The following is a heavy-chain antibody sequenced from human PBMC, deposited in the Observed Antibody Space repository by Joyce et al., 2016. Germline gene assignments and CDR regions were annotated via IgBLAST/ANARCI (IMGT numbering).Heavy chain of an antibody. J-gene: IGHJ4*02. D-gene: IGHD6-13*01. Sequence: QVQLVESGGGVVQPGRSLRLSCAASGFTFSTYAMHWVRQAPGKGLEWVAVISYDGSNKYNADSVKGRFTISRDNSKNTLYLQMNSLRAEDMAVYYCAREHALVAAALSYWGQGTLVTVSS. CDR3: AREHALVAAALSY. CDR2: ISYDGSNK. CDR1: GFTFSTYA. V-gene: IGHV3-30-3*01.